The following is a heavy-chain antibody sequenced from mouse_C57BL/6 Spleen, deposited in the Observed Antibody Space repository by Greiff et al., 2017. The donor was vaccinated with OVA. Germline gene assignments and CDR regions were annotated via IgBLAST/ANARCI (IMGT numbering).Heavy chain of an antibody. Sequence: VQLQESGPELVKPGASVKISCKASGYAFSSSWMNWVKQRPGKGLEWIGRIYPGDGDTNSNGKLKGKATLTADKSSSTAYMQLSSLTSEDSAVYFCARGDLDWDYFDYWGQGTTLTVSS. D-gene: IGHD4-1*01. J-gene: IGHJ2*01. CDR2: IYPGDGDT. CDR3: ARGDLDWDYFDY. V-gene: IGHV1-82*01. CDR1: GYAFSSSW.